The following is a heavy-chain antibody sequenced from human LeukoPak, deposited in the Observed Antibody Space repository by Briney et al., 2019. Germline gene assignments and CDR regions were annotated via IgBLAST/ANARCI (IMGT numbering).Heavy chain of an antibody. J-gene: IGHJ6*03. D-gene: IGHD2-21*01. Sequence: PGGSLRLSCAASGFTVSSNYMSWVRQAPGKGLEWVAFIPYDGSNEYYADSVKGRFTISRDNSKNTLYLQMNSLRAEDTAVYYCARAFPHKNYYYYYYMDVWGKGTTVTVSS. V-gene: IGHV3-30*02. CDR2: IPYDGSNE. CDR1: GFTVSSNY. CDR3: ARAFPHKNYYYYYYMDV.